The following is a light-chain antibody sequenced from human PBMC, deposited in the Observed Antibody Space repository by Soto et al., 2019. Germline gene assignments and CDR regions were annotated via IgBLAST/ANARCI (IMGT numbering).Light chain of an antibody. J-gene: IGLJ1*01. CDR3: CSYALSSTV. CDR2: EVS. V-gene: IGLV2-23*02. Sequence: QSVLTQPASVSGSPGQSITISYTGTSSDVGSYNLVSWYQQHPGKAPKLMICEVSKRPSGVSNRFSGSKSGNTASLTISGLQAEDEADYYCCSYALSSTVFGTGTKVTVL. CDR1: SSDVGSYNL.